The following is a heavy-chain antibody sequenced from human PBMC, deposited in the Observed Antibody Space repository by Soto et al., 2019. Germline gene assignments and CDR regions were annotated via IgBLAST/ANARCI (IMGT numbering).Heavy chain of an antibody. CDR3: AKVVTSEYDSVSYGMDV. Sequence: SETLSLTCAVYGGSFSGYYWSWIRQPPGKGLEWIGEINHSGSTNYNPSLKSRVTISVDTSKNQFSLKLSSVTAADTAVYYCAKVVTSEYDSVSYGMDVWGQGTTVTVSS. CDR2: INHSGST. CDR1: GGSFSGYY. V-gene: IGHV4-34*01. J-gene: IGHJ6*02. D-gene: IGHD3-22*01.